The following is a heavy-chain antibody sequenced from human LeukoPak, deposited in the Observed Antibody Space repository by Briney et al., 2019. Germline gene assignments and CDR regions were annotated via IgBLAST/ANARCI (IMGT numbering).Heavy chain of an antibody. Sequence: GGSLRLSCSASGFTFTIYAMHWVRQAPGKGLEYVSAIGSNGDSTYYADSVKGRFTISRDNSKNTLYLQMSSLRAEDTAVYYCVRASSSGYYCYGMYVWGQGTTVTVSS. V-gene: IGHV3-64D*09. CDR3: VRASSSGYYCYGMYV. J-gene: IGHJ6*02. CDR1: GFTFTIYA. D-gene: IGHD6-6*01. CDR2: IGSNGDST.